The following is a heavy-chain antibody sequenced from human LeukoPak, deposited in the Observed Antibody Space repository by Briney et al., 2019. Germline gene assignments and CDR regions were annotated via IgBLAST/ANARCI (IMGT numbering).Heavy chain of an antibody. D-gene: IGHD6-13*01. Sequence: NPSETLSLTCTVSGGSVSSGRYYWNWIRQPPGKGLEWIGSIYYSGSANYNPSLNSRVNISLDTSKNQFTLKLSSVTAADTAVFYCARGYSSIRGWFDPWGQGTPVTVSS. CDR1: GGSVSSGRYY. CDR3: ARGYSSIRGWFDP. J-gene: IGHJ5*02. V-gene: IGHV4-61*01. CDR2: IYYSGSA.